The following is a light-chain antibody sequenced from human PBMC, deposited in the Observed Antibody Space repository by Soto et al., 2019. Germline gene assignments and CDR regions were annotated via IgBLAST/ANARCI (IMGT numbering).Light chain of an antibody. V-gene: IGKV1-9*01. CDR1: QDISSS. J-gene: IGKJ2*01. Sequence: DIQLTQSPSLLSASVGDRVTITCRASQDISSSLAWYQQKPGKGPKLLVYGASTLQSGVPSGFNGSGSGTEFTLTIASLQPEDFATYYCQQFNSDPHTFGQGTELEFK. CDR2: GAS. CDR3: QQFNSDPHT.